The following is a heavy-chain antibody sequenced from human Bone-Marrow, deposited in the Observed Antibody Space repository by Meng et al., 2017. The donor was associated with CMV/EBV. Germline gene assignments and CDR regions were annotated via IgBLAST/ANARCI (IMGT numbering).Heavy chain of an antibody. D-gene: IGHD6-19*01. J-gene: IGHJ4*01. V-gene: IGHV3-21*01. CDR1: GFTFSSYS. CDR3: APDSSGWAEVGD. Sequence: GGSLRLSCAASGFTFSSYSMNWVRQAPGKGLEWVSSISSSSSYIYYADSVKGRFTISRDNAKNSLYLQMNSLRAEDTAVYYCAPDSSGWAEVGDWGHGTLVTVSS. CDR2: ISSSSSYI.